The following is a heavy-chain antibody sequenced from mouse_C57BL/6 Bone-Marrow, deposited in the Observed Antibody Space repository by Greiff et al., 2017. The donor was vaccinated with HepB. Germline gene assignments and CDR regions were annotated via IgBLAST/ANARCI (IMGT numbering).Heavy chain of an antibody. CDR2: ISYSGST. CDR3: AGMVTTLYYAMDY. CDR1: GYSITSDY. V-gene: IGHV3-8*01. D-gene: IGHD2-2*01. J-gene: IGHJ4*01. Sequence: EVKLLESGPGLAKPSQTLSLTCSVTGYSITSDYWNWIRKFPGNKLEYMGYISYSGSTYYNPSLKSRISITRDTSKNQYYLQLNSVTTEDTATYYCAGMVTTLYYAMDYWGQGTSVTVSS.